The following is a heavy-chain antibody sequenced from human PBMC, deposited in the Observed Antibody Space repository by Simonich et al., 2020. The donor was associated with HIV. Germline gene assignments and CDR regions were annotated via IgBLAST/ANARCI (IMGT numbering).Heavy chain of an antibody. D-gene: IGHD4-17*01. V-gene: IGHV4-34*01. CDR3: ARRHPTTVTTPYFDY. J-gene: IGHJ4*02. CDR2: INHSGNT. Sequence: QVQLQQWGAGLLKPSETLSLTCAVYGWSFSGYYWSWIRQPPGKGLEGIGEINHSGNTNYNPSPKSRVTISVDTSKNQFSLKLSSVTAADTAVYYCARRHPTTVTTPYFDYWGQGTLVTVSS. CDR1: GWSFSGYY.